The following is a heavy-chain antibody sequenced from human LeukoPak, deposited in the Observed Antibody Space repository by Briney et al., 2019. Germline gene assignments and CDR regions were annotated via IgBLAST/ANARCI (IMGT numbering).Heavy chain of an antibody. V-gene: IGHV4-31*03. CDR2: IYYSGST. CDR3: AGGCSGGSCYDRDY. Sequence: PTETLFLTCTVSGGSISSGGYYWSWIRQHPGKGLEWIGYIYYSGSTYYNPSLKSRVTISVDTSKNQFSLKLSSVTAADTAVYYCAGGCSGGSCYDRDYWGQGTLVTVSS. J-gene: IGHJ4*02. D-gene: IGHD2-15*01. CDR1: GGSISSGGYY.